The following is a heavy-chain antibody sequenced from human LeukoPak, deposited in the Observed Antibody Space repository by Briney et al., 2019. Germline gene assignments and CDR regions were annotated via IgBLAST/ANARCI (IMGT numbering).Heavy chain of an antibody. J-gene: IGHJ6*02. CDR3: ARDHTETSSLNFRNYYYYGMDI. D-gene: IGHD4-4*01. CDR1: GGSIRSGDYS. V-gene: IGHV4-31*03. Sequence: PSETLSLTCTVSGGSIRSGDYSWSWIRQHPGKGLEWIGYIYYSGSTYYNPSLTSRVTMSVDTSKNQFSLKLSSVTAADTAIYYCARDHTETSSLNFRNYYYYGMDIWGQGTTVIVSS. CDR2: IYYSGST.